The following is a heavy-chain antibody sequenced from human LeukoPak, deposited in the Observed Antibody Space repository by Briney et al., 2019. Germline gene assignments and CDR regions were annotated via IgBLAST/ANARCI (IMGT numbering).Heavy chain of an antibody. CDR3: ARAGSSWSFDY. D-gene: IGHD6-13*01. J-gene: IGHJ4*02. CDR2: IYYSGST. CDR1: GDSVSSYY. V-gene: IGHV4-59*02. Sequence: SKTLSLTCTVSGDSVSSYYWSWIRQPPGKGLEWIEYIYYSGSTNYNPSLKSRVTTSVGTSKNQFSLKLTSVTAADTAVYYCARAGSSWSFDYWGQGTLVTVSS.